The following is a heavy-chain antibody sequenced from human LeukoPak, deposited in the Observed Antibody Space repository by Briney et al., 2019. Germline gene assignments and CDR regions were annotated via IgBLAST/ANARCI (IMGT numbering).Heavy chain of an antibody. CDR3: ARAGAEAGTGWFYYGLDV. Sequence: GRSLRLSCAASGFTFSSYGIHWVRQAPGKGLEWVAVIWYEGSNKFYADSVKGRFTISRENSRNMLYLQMNSLRVEDTAVYYCARAGAEAGTGWFYYGLDVWGQGTTVTVSS. J-gene: IGHJ6*02. CDR1: GFTFSSYG. CDR2: IWYEGSNK. V-gene: IGHV3-33*01. D-gene: IGHD6-13*01.